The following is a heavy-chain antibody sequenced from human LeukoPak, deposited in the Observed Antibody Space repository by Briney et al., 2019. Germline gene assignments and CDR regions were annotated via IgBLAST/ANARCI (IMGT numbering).Heavy chain of an antibody. D-gene: IGHD2-15*01. J-gene: IGHJ5*02. Sequence: SETLSLTCTVSGGXXXXXXXXXIXXXPXKXXERIGXIYYSGNTNYNPSLKSRVTISVDTSKNQFSLKLSSVTAADTAVYYCARGSERFDPWGQGTLVTVSS. CDR1: GGXXXXXX. V-gene: IGHV4-59*01. CDR2: IYYSGNT. CDR3: ARGSERFDP.